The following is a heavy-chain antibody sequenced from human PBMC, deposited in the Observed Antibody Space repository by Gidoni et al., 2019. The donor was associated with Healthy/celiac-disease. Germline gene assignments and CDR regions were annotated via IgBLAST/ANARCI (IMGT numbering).Heavy chain of an antibody. CDR1: GGSISSSSYY. V-gene: IGHV4-39*01. J-gene: IGHJ4*02. D-gene: IGHD3-22*01. Sequence: QMQLQESVTGLVQPSETLSLTCTVSGGSISSSSYYWGWIRQPPGKGLEWIGSIYYSGRTYYNPSLKSLVTISVDTSKNQCALKLSSVTAADTAVYYCARLGYYDSSGYPDYWGQGTLVTVSS. CDR2: IYYSGRT. CDR3: ARLGYYDSSGYPDY.